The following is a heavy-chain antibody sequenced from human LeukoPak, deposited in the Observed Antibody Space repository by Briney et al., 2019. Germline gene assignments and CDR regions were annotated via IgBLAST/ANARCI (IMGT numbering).Heavy chain of an antibody. V-gene: IGHV4-4*07. J-gene: IGHJ4*02. D-gene: IGHD1-26*01. CDR2: IYSTGNT. Sequence: PSETLSLTRTVSGGSISNYYWRWIRQPAGKGLEYIGRIYSTGNTNYNPSLKSRVTMAVDTSNNQLSLKLTSVTAADTALYFCARGPGYTGSYSFDYWGPGTLVTVSS. CDR1: GGSISNYY. CDR3: ARGPGYTGSYSFDY.